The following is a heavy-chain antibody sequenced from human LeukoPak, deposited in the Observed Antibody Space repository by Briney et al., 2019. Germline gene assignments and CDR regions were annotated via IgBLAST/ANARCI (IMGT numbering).Heavy chain of an antibody. D-gene: IGHD3-22*01. CDR1: GGSISSGGYY. Sequence: PQTLSLTCTVSGGSISSGGYYWSWIRQHPGKGLEWIGYIYYSGSTYYNPSLKSRVTISVDTSKNQFSLKLSSVTAADTAVYYCARDKTPLYYYDSSGYFPDAFDIWGQGTMVTVSS. CDR3: ARDKTPLYYYDSSGYFPDAFDI. V-gene: IGHV4-31*03. CDR2: IYYSGST. J-gene: IGHJ3*02.